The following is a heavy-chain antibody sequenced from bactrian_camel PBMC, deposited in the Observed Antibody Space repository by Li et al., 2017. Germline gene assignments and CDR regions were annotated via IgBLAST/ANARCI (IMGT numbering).Heavy chain of an antibody. V-gene: IGHV3S63*01. CDR3: AKGSLEFGDGGNWDSSFGY. Sequence: HVQLVESGGGSVQAGGSLRLSCTAEEFTIDEYDMGWYRQVPGSECEPVSTFSSDTNSRVADSMKGRFTISRDNAKNTLYLQLNSLKTEDTAMYYCAKGSLEFGDGGNWDSSFGYWGQGTQVTVS. CDR2: TFSSDTNS. CDR1: EFTIDEYD. J-gene: IGHJ6*01. D-gene: IGHD6*01.